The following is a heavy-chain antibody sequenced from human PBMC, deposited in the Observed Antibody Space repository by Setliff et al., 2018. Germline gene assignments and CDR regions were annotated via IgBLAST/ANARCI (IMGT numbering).Heavy chain of an antibody. V-gene: IGHV4-31*03. CDR1: GGSINSGGYY. D-gene: IGHD3-9*01. CDR3: ARALGFDPVYHYYMDV. CDR2: AYHSGST. Sequence: SETLSLTCTVSGGSINSGGYYWTWIRQHPGKGLEWIGCAYHSGSTYYNPSLKSRVAISVDTSKNQLSLRLSSVTAADTAVYYCARALGFDPVYHYYMDVWGKGTTVTV. J-gene: IGHJ6*03.